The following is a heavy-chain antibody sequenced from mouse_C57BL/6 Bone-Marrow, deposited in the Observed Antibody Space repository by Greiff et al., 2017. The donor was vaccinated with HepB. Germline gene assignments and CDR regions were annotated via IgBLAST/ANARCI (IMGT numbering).Heavy chain of an antibody. Sequence: EVHLVESGGGLVKPGGSLKLSCAASGFTFSSYTMSWVRQTPEKRLEWVATISGGGGNTYYPDSVKGRFTLSRDNAKNTLYLQMSILRSEDTALYYCATLTTVTHYYAMDYWGQGTSVTVSS. V-gene: IGHV5-9*01. D-gene: IGHD1-1*01. CDR1: GFTFSSYT. CDR2: ISGGGGNT. J-gene: IGHJ4*01. CDR3: ATLTTVTHYYAMDY.